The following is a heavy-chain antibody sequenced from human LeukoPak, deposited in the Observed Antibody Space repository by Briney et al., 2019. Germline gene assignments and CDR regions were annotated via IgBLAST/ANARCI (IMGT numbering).Heavy chain of an antibody. CDR3: ARGGITIFGATRAHRNWFDP. D-gene: IGHD3-3*01. J-gene: IGHJ5*02. CDR2: INHSGST. CDR1: GGSFSGYY. V-gene: IGHV4-34*01. Sequence: SETLSLTCAVYGGSFSGYYWSWLRQPPGKGLEWIGEINHSGSTNYNPSLKSRVTISVDTSKNQFSLKLSSVTAADTAVYYCARGGITIFGATRAHRNWFDPWGQGTLVTVSS.